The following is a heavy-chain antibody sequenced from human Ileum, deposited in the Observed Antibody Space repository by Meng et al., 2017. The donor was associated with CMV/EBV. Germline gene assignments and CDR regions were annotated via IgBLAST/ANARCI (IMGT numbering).Heavy chain of an antibody. CDR3: ARTLKGSNFWFDT. CDR1: GYTFIDFG. D-gene: IGHD4-11*01. Sequence: CQTSGYTFIDFGGGWVRQAPGQGLEWLGWIGPYSGATIYARSVQGRVTMTTDTPTSTAYMELGGLRSDDTAVYYCARTLKGSNFWFDTWGQGTLVTVSS. V-gene: IGHV1-18*01. J-gene: IGHJ5*02. CDR2: IGPYSGAT.